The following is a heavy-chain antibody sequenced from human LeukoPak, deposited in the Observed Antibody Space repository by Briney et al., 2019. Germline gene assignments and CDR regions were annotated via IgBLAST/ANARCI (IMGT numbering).Heavy chain of an antibody. CDR1: GGSISSYY. J-gene: IGHJ4*02. Sequence: SETLSLTCTVSGGSISSYYWSWIRQPPGKGLEWIGYIYYSGSTNYNPSLQSRVTISVDTSKNQFSLKLGSVTAADTAVYYCARALSRVEDYWGQGTLVTVSS. CDR3: ARALSRVEDY. CDR2: IYYSGST. V-gene: IGHV4-59*01.